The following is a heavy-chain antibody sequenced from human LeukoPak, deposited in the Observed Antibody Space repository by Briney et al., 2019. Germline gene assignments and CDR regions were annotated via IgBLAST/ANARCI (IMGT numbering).Heavy chain of an antibody. CDR1: GFTFDDYA. CDR2: ISWNSGSI. J-gene: IGHJ5*02. Sequence: GRSLRLSCAASGFTFDDYAMHWVRQAPGKGLEWVSGISWNSGSIGYADSVKGRFTISRDNAKNSLYLQMNSLRAEDTALYYCAKGPSYGSGRGNWFDPWGQGTLVTVSS. D-gene: IGHD3-10*01. V-gene: IGHV3-9*01. CDR3: AKGPSYGSGRGNWFDP.